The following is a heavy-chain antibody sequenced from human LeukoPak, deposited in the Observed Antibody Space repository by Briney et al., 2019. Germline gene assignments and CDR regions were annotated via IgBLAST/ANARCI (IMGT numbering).Heavy chain of an antibody. CDR1: GFTFSSYG. Sequence: GSLRLSCAASGFTFSSYGMHWVRQAPGKGLEWVAVISYDGSNKYCADSVKGRFTISRDNSKNTLYLQMNSMRAEDTAVYYCAKSVGGYYDSSGYYFFYYYGMDVWGQGTTVTVSS. D-gene: IGHD3-22*01. CDR3: AKSVGGYYDSSGYYFFYYYGMDV. J-gene: IGHJ6*02. V-gene: IGHV3-30*18. CDR2: ISYDGSNK.